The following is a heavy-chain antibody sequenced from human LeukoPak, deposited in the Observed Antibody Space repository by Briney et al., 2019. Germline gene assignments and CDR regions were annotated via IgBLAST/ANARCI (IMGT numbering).Heavy chain of an antibody. CDR3: ARVGESYISGSYCWDWFDP. CDR2: IYYSGST. CDR1: GGSISSHY. V-gene: IGHV4-59*11. D-gene: IGHD1-26*01. J-gene: IGHJ5*02. Sequence: PSETLSLICTVSGGSISSHYWSWIRQPPGKGLEWIGYIYYSGSTNYNPSLKSRVTISVDTSKNQFSLKLSSVTAADTAVYYCARVGESYISGSYCWDWFDPWGQGTLVTVSS.